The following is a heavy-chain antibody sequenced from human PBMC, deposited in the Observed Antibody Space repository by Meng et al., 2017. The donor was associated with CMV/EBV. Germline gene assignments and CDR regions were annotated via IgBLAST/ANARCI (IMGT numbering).Heavy chain of an antibody. Sequence: SETLSLTCTVSGGSISSSSYYWGWIRQPPGTGLEWIGSIYYSGSTYYNPSLKSRVTISVDTSKNQFSLKLSSVTAADTAVYYCARRGRSRTIVVVPAAAVGWFDPWGQGTLVTVSS. CDR2: IYYSGST. CDR3: ARRGRSRTIVVVPAAAVGWFDP. V-gene: IGHV4-39*07. CDR1: GGSISSSSYY. D-gene: IGHD2-2*01. J-gene: IGHJ5*02.